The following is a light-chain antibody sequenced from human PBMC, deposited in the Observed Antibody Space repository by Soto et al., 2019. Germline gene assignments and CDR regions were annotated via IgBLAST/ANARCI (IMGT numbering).Light chain of an antibody. J-gene: IGKJ4*01. V-gene: IGKV3-20*01. CDR2: GAS. CDR3: QQYAASPLT. CDR1: QSVRSSY. Sequence: IVLTQSPGTLSLSPGERATLSCRASQSVRSSYLAWYQQKPGQAPRLLIYGASSRATGIPDRFTGSGSGTDFPLAISRLEPEDFALDYCQQYAASPLTFGGGAKVEIK.